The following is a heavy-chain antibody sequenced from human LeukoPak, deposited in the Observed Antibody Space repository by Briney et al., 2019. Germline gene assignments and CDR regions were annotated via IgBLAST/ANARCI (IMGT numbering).Heavy chain of an antibody. CDR3: ARTRIGYCSGGSCYRYPFDY. D-gene: IGHD2-15*01. CDR2: ISSSSSTI. CDR1: GFTFSSYS. J-gene: IGHJ4*02. V-gene: IGHV3-48*01. Sequence: GESLRLSCAASGFTFSSYSMNWVRQAPGKGLEWVSYISSSSSTIYYADSVKGRFTISRDNAKNSLYLQMNSLRAEDTAVYYCARTRIGYCSGGSCYRYPFDYWGQGTLVTVSS.